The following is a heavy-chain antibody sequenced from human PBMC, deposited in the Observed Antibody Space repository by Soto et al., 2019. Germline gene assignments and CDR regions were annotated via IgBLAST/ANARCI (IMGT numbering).Heavy chain of an antibody. CDR3: ARATMIGLLSS. J-gene: IGHJ5*02. V-gene: IGHV3-66*01. CDR2: IKNKGAGGST. Sequence: HGWCLGLARAACGVTVEVAGVDGARQAPGKGLEWVGRIKNKGAGGSTYYADSVKGRFTISRDNSENTLYLQMNSLRAEDTAIYYCARATMIGLLSSWGQGTLVTVSS. D-gene: IGHD3-22*01. CDR1: GVTVEVAG.